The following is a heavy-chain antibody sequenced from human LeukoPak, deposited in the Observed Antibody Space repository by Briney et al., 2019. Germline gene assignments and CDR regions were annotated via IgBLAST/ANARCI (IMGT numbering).Heavy chain of an antibody. V-gene: IGHV4-38-2*02. J-gene: IGHJ1*01. Sequence: PSETLSLTCTVSGYSISSGYYWGWIRQPPGKGLEWIGSIYHSGSTYYNPSLKSRVTISVDTSQNQFSLKLSSVTAADTAVYYCAIQWEPREEYFQHWGQGTLVTVSS. CDR3: AIQWEPREEYFQH. CDR1: GYSISSGYY. CDR2: IYHSGST. D-gene: IGHD1-26*01.